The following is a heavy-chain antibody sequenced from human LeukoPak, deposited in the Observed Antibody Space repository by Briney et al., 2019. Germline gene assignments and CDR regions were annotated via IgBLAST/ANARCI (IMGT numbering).Heavy chain of an antibody. CDR2: ISGSSGST. Sequence: PGGSLRLSCAASGFTFSSYAMSWVRQAPGKGLEWVSAISGSSGSTYYADSVKGRFTISRDNSKSTLYLQMNSLRAEGTAVYYCAKRSYYYDSSGYYAQANFDYWGQGTLVTVSS. CDR1: GFTFSSYA. CDR3: AKRSYYYDSSGYYAQANFDY. J-gene: IGHJ4*02. D-gene: IGHD3-22*01. V-gene: IGHV3-23*01.